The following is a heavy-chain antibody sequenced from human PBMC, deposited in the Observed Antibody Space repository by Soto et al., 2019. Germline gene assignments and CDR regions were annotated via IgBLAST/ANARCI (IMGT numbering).Heavy chain of an antibody. Sequence: VSLRLSCAASGFTFRSYAMSWVRQAPGKGLEWVSAISGSGGSTYYADSVKGRFTISRDNSKNTLYLQMNSLRAEDTAVYYCAKDGGITGTQQWGQGTLVTVSS. J-gene: IGHJ1*01. CDR1: GFTFRSYA. CDR2: ISGSGGST. V-gene: IGHV3-23*01. D-gene: IGHD1-7*01. CDR3: AKDGGITGTQQ.